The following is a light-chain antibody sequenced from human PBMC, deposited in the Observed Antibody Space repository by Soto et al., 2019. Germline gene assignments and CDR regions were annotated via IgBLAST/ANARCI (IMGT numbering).Light chain of an antibody. V-gene: IGKV3-15*01. CDR1: QSVSSN. Sequence: EIVMTQSPATLSVSPGERATLSCRASQSVSSNLAWYQQKPGQAPRLLIYGASTRATGIPARFSGSGSGTEFTLTIRSLQSEDFAVYYCQHPGTFGQGTKLEIK. J-gene: IGKJ2*01. CDR2: GAS. CDR3: QHPGT.